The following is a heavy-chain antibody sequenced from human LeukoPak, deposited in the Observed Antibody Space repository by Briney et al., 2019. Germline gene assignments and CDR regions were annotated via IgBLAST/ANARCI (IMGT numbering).Heavy chain of an antibody. D-gene: IGHD6-19*01. CDR2: ISYDGSNK. CDR1: GFTFSSYG. V-gene: IGHV3-30*03. CDR3: ASEGFSGWYTFDY. Sequence: GGSLRLSCAASGFTFSSYGMHWVRQAPGKGLEWVAVISYDGSNKYYADSVKGRFTISRDNAKNSLYLQMNSLRAEDTAVYYCASEGFSGWYTFDYWGQGTLVTVSS. J-gene: IGHJ4*02.